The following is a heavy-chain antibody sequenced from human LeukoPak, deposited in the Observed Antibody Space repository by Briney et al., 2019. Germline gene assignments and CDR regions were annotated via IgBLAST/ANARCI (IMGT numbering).Heavy chain of an antibody. CDR2: INHSGST. V-gene: IGHV4-34*01. CDR3: ARAYYYDSSGYYGSVRHYYGMDV. CDR1: GGSFSGYY. Sequence: SETLSLTCAVYGGSFSGYYWSWIRQPPGKGLEWIGEINHSGSTNYNPSLKSRVTISVDTSKNQFSLKLSSVNAADTAVYYCARAYYYDSSGYYGSVRHYYGMDVWGQGTTVTVSS. D-gene: IGHD3-22*01. J-gene: IGHJ6*02.